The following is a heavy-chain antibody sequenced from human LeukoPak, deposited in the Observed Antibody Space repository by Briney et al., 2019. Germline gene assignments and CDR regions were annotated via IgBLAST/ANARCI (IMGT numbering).Heavy chain of an antibody. CDR2: IYYGAGT. Sequence: SETLSLTCTVSGGSISSDYWSWIRQPPGKGLEWIGCIYYGAGTNYNPSLKSRVTISVDTSKNQFSLKLSSATAADTAVYYCARDLGITGTDYYYYMDVWGKGTTVTVSS. V-gene: IGHV4-59*01. D-gene: IGHD1-20*01. CDR3: ARDLGITGTDYYYYMDV. CDR1: GGSISSDY. J-gene: IGHJ6*03.